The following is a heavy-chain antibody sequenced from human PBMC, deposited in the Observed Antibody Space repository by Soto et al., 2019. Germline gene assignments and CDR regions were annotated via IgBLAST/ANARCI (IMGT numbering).Heavy chain of an antibody. D-gene: IGHD7-27*01. Sequence: QVHLVQSGAEVKKTGYSVKVSCKASGGTFTSYAISWVRQAPGQGLEWMGGIIPVFGTPDYPQKVQGRVTISADESTSTAYMELSSLRSDDTAVYYCARGGEGIINWAPNRFDSWGQGTLVTVSS. CDR2: IIPVFGTP. J-gene: IGHJ4*02. CDR1: GGTFTSYA. CDR3: ARGGEGIINWAPNRFDS. V-gene: IGHV1-69*01.